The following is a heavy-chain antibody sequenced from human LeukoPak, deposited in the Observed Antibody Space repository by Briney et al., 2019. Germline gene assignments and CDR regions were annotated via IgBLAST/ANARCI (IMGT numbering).Heavy chain of an antibody. CDR3: ARDRPYYYDSSGYYYVYFDY. J-gene: IGHJ4*02. D-gene: IGHD3-22*01. V-gene: IGHV3-48*04. Sequence: GGSLRLSCAASGFTFSSYSMNWVRQAPGKGLEWVSYISSSSSTIYYADSVKGRFTISSDNAKNSLYLQMNSLRAEDTAVYYCARDRPYYYDSSGYYYVYFDYWGQGTLVTVSS. CDR1: GFTFSSYS. CDR2: ISSSSSTI.